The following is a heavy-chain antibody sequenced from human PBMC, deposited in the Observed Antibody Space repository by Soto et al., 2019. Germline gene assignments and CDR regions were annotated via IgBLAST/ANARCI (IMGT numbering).Heavy chain of an antibody. CDR2: IHYSGST. Sequence: SETLSLTCTVSGGSISSDYWSWLRQPPGKGLEWIGYIHYSGSTDYNPSLKSRVTISVDTSKNQFSLKLSSVTAADTAVYYCAKDIRGRTAASVYKYFDPWGQGTPVTVS. J-gene: IGHJ5*02. D-gene: IGHD6-13*01. CDR3: AKDIRGRTAASVYKYFDP. CDR1: GGSISSDY. V-gene: IGHV4-59*01.